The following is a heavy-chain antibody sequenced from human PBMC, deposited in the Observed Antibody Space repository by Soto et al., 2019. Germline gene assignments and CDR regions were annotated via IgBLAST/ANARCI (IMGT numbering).Heavy chain of an antibody. CDR3: ARDPPIYYDSSGYYYGGTTYGMDV. D-gene: IGHD3-22*01. V-gene: IGHV3-30-3*01. CDR2: ISYDGSNV. CDR1: GFTFSTYT. Sequence: QPGGSLRLSCAASGFTFSTYTMHWVRQAPGKGLEWVAVISYDGSNVYYADSVKGRFTISRDNAKNSLYLQMNSLRAEDTAVYYCARDPPIYYDSSGYYYGGTTYGMDVWGQGTTVTVSS. J-gene: IGHJ6*02.